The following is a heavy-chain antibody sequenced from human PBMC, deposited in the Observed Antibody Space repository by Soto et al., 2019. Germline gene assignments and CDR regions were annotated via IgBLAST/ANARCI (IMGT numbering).Heavy chain of an antibody. Sequence: GGSMRLSCAASGFTFSSYSMSWVRRAPGKGLEWVANIKEDGSEKYYVDSVKGRFTISRDNAKNSLYLQMNNLRAEDTAVYYYARDSGWFRELFGYFDYWGQGTLGTVSS. CDR3: ARDSGWFRELFGYFDY. CDR2: IKEDGSEK. V-gene: IGHV3-7*01. D-gene: IGHD3-10*01. J-gene: IGHJ4*01. CDR1: GFTFSSYS.